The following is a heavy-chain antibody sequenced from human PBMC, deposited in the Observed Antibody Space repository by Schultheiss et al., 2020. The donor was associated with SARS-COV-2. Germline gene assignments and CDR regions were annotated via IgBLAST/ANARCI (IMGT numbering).Heavy chain of an antibody. CDR3: ARNPYDFWSGYYTSPYYYYYYMDV. CDR1: GFTFSSYG. J-gene: IGHJ6*03. Sequence: GGSLRLSCAASGFTFSSYGMHWVRQAPGKGLEWVAVIWYDGSNKYYADSVKGRFTISRDNSKNTLYLQMNSLRAEDTAVYYCARNPYDFWSGYYTSPYYYYYYMDVWGKGTTVTVSS. CDR2: IWYDGSNK. D-gene: IGHD3-3*01. V-gene: IGHV3-30*02.